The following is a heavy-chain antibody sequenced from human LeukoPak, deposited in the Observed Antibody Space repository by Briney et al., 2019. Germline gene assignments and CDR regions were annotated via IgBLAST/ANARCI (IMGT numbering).Heavy chain of an antibody. CDR2: INHSGST. D-gene: IGHD3-22*01. CDR1: GGSFSGYY. Sequence: SETLSLTCAVYGGSFSGYYWSWIRQPPGKGLEWIGEINHSGSTNYNPSLKSRVTISVDTTKNQFPLKLSSVTAAGTAVYYCAVQRPYYYDSSGYSTWGQGTLVTVSS. J-gene: IGHJ5*02. V-gene: IGHV4-34*01. CDR3: AVQRPYYYDSSGYST.